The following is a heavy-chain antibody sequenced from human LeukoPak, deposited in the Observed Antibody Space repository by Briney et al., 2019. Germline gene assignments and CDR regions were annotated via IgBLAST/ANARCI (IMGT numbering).Heavy chain of an antibody. CDR1: GFTFSSYG. V-gene: IGHV3-33*01. CDR3: ARGWYYDSSGANWFDP. J-gene: IGHJ5*02. Sequence: PGTSLRLSCAASGFTFSSYGMHWVRQAPGKGLEWVAMIWSDGSNEHYADSVKGRFTISRDNSKDTLYLQMNSLRAEDTAVYYCARGWYYDSSGANWFDPWGQGTLVTVSS. CDR2: IWSDGSNE. D-gene: IGHD3-22*01.